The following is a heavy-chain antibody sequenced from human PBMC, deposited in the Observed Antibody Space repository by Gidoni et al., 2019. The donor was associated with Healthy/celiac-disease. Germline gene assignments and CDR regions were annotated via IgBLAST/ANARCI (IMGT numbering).Heavy chain of an antibody. CDR3: ARGRGYSYGPPYYFDY. V-gene: IGHV4-34*01. D-gene: IGHD5-18*01. J-gene: IGHJ4*02. Sequence: QVQLQQWGAGLLKPSETLSLTCAVYGGSFSGYYWSWIRQPPGKGLELIGEINHSGSTNYNPSLKSRVTISVDTSKNQFSLKLSSVTAADTAVYYCARGRGYSYGPPYYFDYWGQGTLVTVSS. CDR2: INHSGST. CDR1: GGSFSGYY.